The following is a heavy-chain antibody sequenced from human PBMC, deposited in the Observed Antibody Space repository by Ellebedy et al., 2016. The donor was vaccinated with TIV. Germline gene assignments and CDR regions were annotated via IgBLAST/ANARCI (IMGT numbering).Heavy chain of an antibody. D-gene: IGHD3/OR15-3a*01. V-gene: IGHV4-4*07. CDR2: IYATGST. CDR1: GGSISNYY. J-gene: IGHJ4*02. Sequence: MPGGSLRLSCTVSGGSISNYYWTWIRQPAGKGLEWIGRIYATGSTNYNPSLNSRVSMSVDASKNQFSLRLSSVTAADTAVYYCARVPGLAPDYWGQGILATVSS. CDR3: ARVPGLAPDY.